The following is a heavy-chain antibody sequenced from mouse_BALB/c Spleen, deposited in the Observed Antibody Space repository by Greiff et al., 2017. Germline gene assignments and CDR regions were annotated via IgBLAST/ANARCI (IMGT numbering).Heavy chain of an antibody. CDR1: GFTFSSYG. Sequence: EVKLMESGGGLMQPGGSLKLSCAASGFTFSSYGMSWVRQTPDKRLELVATINSNGGSTYYPDSVKGRFTISRDNAKNTLYLQMSSLKSEDTAMYYCARDLKYGNYVDAMDYWGQGTSVTVSS. V-gene: IGHV5-6-3*01. J-gene: IGHJ4*01. CDR2: INSNGGST. CDR3: ARDLKYGNYVDAMDY. D-gene: IGHD2-10*02.